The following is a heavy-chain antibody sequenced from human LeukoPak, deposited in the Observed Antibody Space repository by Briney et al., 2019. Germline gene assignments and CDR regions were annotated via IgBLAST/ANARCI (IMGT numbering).Heavy chain of an antibody. CDR1: GGSISSDY. CDR2: VYYSGST. CDR3: ARRGMVRGVIITSLSFGS. D-gene: IGHD3-10*01. J-gene: IGHJ4*02. Sequence: KSSETLSLTCSVAGGSISSDYWNWIRQPPGKGLEWIGYVYYSGSTNYNPSLKNRVTISVDTSKNQFSLKLSSVTAADTAVYYCARRGMVRGVIITSLSFGSWGQGTLVTVSS. V-gene: IGHV4-59*12.